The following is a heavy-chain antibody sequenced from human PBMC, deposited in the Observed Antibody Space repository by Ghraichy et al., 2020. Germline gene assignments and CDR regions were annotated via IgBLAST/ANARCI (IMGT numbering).Heavy chain of an antibody. V-gene: IGHV4-30-2*06. D-gene: IGHD3-3*01. CDR2: VYHSDTA. CDR3: AVLASNGVDV. J-gene: IGHJ6*02. Sequence: SETLSLTCVVSGGSVSSDPYSWTWLRQSPGKGLEWIGYVYHSDTAYYNPSLKTRVTILVDRYKNQFSLKLSSVTAADTAVYYCAVLASNGVDVWGQGITVTVSS. CDR1: GGSVSSDPYS.